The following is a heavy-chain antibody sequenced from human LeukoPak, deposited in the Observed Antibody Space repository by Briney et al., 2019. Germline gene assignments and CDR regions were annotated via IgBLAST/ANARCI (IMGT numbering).Heavy chain of an antibody. CDR3: ARVSAVDYYHYYMDV. D-gene: IGHD2/OR15-2a*01. V-gene: IGHV4-4*07. CDR2: IYTIGST. Sequence: SETLSLTCTVSGGPISSYFWSWIRQPAGKGLEWIGRIYTIGSTDFNPSLKSRVTMSVDTSKNQISLKLSSVTAADTAVYYCARVSAVDYYHYYMDVWGKGTTVTVSS. J-gene: IGHJ6*03. CDR1: GGPISSYF.